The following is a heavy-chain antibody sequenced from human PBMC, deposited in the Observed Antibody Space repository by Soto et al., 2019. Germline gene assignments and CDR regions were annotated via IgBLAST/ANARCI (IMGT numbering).Heavy chain of an antibody. J-gene: IGHJ6*02. CDR1: GFTVSSNY. D-gene: IGHD3-10*01. CDR3: ARDRLLWFGAPRLYYYYGMDV. V-gene: IGHV3-53*01. Sequence: PGGSLRLSCAASGFTVSSNYMSWVRQAPGKGLEWVSVIYSGGSTYYADSVKGRFTISRDNSKNTLYLQMNSLRAEDTAVYYCARDRLLWFGAPRLYYYYGMDVWGQGTTVTVSS. CDR2: IYSGGST.